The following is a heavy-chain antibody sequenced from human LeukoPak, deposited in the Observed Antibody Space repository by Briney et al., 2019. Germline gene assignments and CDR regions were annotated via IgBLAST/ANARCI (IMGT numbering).Heavy chain of an antibody. CDR3: ARVRPRHFDY. V-gene: IGHV1-18*01. CDR2: ISAYSGNT. Sequence: ASVKVSCKASGYTFTSYGISWVRQAPGQGLEWMGWISAYSGNTNYAHKFHDRVTMTTDTSTSTAYMELRSLRSDDTAVYYCARVRPRHFDYWGQGTLVTVSS. J-gene: IGHJ4*02. CDR1: GYTFTSYG.